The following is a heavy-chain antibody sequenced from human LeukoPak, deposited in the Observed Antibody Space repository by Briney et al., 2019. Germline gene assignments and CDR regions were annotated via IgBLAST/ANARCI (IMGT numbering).Heavy chain of an antibody. V-gene: IGHV1-46*01. J-gene: IGHJ4*02. Sequence: ASVKVSCKASGYTFTSYYMHWVRQAPGQGLEWMGIINPSGGSTSYAQKFQGRVTMTRDTSTSTVYMELSSLRSEDTAVYYCARGPIYGSGSYPHYFDYWGQGTLVTVSS. D-gene: IGHD3-10*01. CDR3: ARGPIYGSGSYPHYFDY. CDR1: GYTFTSYY. CDR2: INPSGGST.